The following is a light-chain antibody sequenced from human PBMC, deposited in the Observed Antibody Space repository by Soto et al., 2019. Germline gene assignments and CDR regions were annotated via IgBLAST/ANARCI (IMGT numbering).Light chain of an antibody. CDR1: QTISTF. Sequence: DIHMTQSPSSLSASVLDRFTITCRSSQTISTFLHWFQQKPGKAPNLLIYDASSLQSGVPSRFSGSGSGTDFTLTISSLQPEDFGTYYCQQTYSTFVSFGGGTKVDIK. CDR2: DAS. J-gene: IGKJ4*01. CDR3: QQTYSTFVS. V-gene: IGKV1-39*01.